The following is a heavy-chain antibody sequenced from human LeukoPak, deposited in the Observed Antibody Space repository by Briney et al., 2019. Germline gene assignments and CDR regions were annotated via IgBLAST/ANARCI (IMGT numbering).Heavy chain of an antibody. CDR1: GYTLTELS. V-gene: IGHV1-24*01. CDR3: ATNYDSSGYYFDY. CDR2: FDPEDGET. D-gene: IGHD3-22*01. J-gene: IGHJ4*02. Sequence: ASVKVSCKFSGYTLTELSMHWVRQAPGKGLDWMGGFDPEDGETIYAQKFQGRVTMTEDTSTDTAYMELSSLRCEDTAVYYCATNYDSSGYYFDYWGQGTLVSVSS.